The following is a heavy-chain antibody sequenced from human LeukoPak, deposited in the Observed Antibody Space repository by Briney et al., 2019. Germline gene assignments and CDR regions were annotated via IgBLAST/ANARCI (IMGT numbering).Heavy chain of an antibody. CDR1: GYTPTELS. V-gene: IGHV1-24*01. D-gene: IGHD7-27*01. J-gene: IGHJ5*02. CDR3: ATIPNWGNWFDP. CDR2: FDPEDGET. Sequence: ASVKVSCKVSGYTPTELSMHWVRQAPGKGLEWMGGFDPEDGETIYAQKFQGRVTMTEDTSTDTAYMELSSLRSEDTAVYYCATIPNWGNWFDPWGQGTLVTVSS.